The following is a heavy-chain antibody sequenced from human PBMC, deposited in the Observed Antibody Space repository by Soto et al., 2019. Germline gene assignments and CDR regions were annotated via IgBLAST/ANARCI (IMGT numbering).Heavy chain of an antibody. J-gene: IGHJ4*02. D-gene: IGHD3-10*01. CDR2: ISSSSSYI. CDR1: GFTFSSYS. V-gene: IGHV3-21*01. Sequence: GGSLRLSCAASGFTFSSYSMNWVRQAPGKGLEWVSSISSSSSYIYYADSVKGRFTISRDNAKNSLYLQMNSLRAEDTAVYYCARFPPPMVRGVTYFDYWGQGTLVTVSS. CDR3: ARFPPPMVRGVTYFDY.